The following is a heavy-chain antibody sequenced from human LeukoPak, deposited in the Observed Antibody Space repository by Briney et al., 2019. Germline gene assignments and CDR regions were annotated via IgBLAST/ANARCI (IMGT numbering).Heavy chain of an antibody. Sequence: SETLSLTCTVSGYSISSGYYWGWIRQPPGKGLEWIGSIYHSGSTYYNPSLKSRVTISVDTSKNQFSLKLSSVTAADTAVYYCARTHHYYDSRNWFDPWGQGTLVTVSS. CDR1: GYSISSGYY. V-gene: IGHV4-38-2*02. CDR2: IYHSGST. J-gene: IGHJ5*02. D-gene: IGHD3-22*01. CDR3: ARTHHYYDSRNWFDP.